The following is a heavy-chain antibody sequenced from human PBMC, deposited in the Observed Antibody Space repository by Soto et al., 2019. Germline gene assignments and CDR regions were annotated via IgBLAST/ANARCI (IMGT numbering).Heavy chain of an antibody. Sequence: EVQLVESGGGLVQPGGSLRLSCAASGFTFSSYEMNWVRQAPGQGLEWVSYISSSGSTIYYADSVKGRFTISRDNAKNSLYLQMNSLRAEDTAVYYCARGAAGSYYFDYWGQGTLVTVSS. CDR2: ISSSGSTI. D-gene: IGHD6-13*01. J-gene: IGHJ4*02. CDR1: GFTFSSYE. CDR3: ARGAAGSYYFDY. V-gene: IGHV3-48*03.